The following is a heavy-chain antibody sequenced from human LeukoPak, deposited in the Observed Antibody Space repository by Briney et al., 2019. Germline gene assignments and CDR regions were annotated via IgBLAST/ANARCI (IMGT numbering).Heavy chain of an antibody. Sequence: ASVKVSCKASGYTFTSYDINWVRQATGQGLEWMGWMNPNSGNTGYAQKFQGRVTMTRNTSISTAYMELSSLRSEDTAVYYCVRGRDSSGWYNWFDPWGQGTLVTVSS. CDR2: MNPNSGNT. CDR3: VRGRDSSGWYNWFDP. J-gene: IGHJ5*02. D-gene: IGHD6-19*01. CDR1: GYTFTSYD. V-gene: IGHV1-8*01.